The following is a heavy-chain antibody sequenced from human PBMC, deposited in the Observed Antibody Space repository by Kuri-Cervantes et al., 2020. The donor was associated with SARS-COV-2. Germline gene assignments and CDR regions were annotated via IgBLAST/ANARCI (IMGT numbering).Heavy chain of an antibody. CDR1: GFTFSSYE. CDR3: STLKWNYL. D-gene: IGHD1-7*01. Sequence: GGSLRLSCAASGFTFSSYEMNWVRQAPGKGLEWVSYISSSGSTIYYADSVKGRFTISRDNAKNSLYLEMNSLRAEDTAVYFCSTLKWNYLWGQGTLVTVSS. V-gene: IGHV3-48*03. CDR2: ISSSGSTI. J-gene: IGHJ5*02.